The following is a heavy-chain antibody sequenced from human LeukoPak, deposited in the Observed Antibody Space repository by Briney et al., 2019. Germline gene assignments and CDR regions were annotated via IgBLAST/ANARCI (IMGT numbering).Heavy chain of an antibody. J-gene: IGHJ6*03. CDR1: GGSISSHY. CDR2: IYYSGST. Sequence: SETLSLTCTVSGGSISSHYWSWIRQPPGKGLEWIGYIYYSGSTNSNPSLKSRVTISVDTSKNQFFLKLSSVTAADTAVYYCARATNWGYYYMDVWGKGTTVTVSS. CDR3: ARATNWGYYYMDV. V-gene: IGHV4-59*11. D-gene: IGHD3-16*01.